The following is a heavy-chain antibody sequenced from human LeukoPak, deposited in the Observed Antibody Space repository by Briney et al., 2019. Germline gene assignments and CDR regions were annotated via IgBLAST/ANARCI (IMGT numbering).Heavy chain of an antibody. CDR1: GFTFSNHA. V-gene: IGHV3-23*01. CDR2: ISGSGTVT. Sequence: GGSLRLSCAASGFTFSNHAMNWVRQAPGKGLEWLSIISGSGTVTYYADSAKGRFTISRDNSKNTLYLQMNSLRAEDTAVYYCAKTSVGGGRIIGSGYFDNWGQGTLVTVSS. CDR3: AKTSVGGGRIIGSGYFDN. J-gene: IGHJ4*02. D-gene: IGHD2-15*01.